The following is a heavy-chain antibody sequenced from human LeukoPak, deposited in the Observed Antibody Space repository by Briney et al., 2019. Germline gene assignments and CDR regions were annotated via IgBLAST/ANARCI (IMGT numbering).Heavy chain of an antibody. CDR3: AREIDDSSGLTN. D-gene: IGHD3-22*01. CDR2: IYRGGST. J-gene: IGHJ4*02. CDR1: GFTLSSNY. V-gene: IGHV3-66*01. Sequence: GGSLRHSCAASGFTLSSNYMSWVRQAPGEGLEWVAVIYRGGSTYYTDSVKGRFTISRDNSKNPLYLQMNSLRAEDTAVYYCAREIDDSSGLTNWGQGTLVTVSS.